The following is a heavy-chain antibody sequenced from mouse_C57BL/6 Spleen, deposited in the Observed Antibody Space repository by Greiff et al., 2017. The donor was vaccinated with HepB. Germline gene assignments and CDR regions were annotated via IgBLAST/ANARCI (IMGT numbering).Heavy chain of an antibody. D-gene: IGHD1-1*01. Sequence: EVKLMESGGDLVKPGGSLKLSCAASGFTFSSYGMSWVRQTPDKRLEWVATISSGGSYTYYPDSVKGRFTISRDNAKNTLYLQMSSLKSEDTAMYYCARYGFDYRGQGTTLTVSS. CDR1: GFTFSSYG. CDR2: ISSGGSYT. V-gene: IGHV5-6*01. CDR3: ARYGFDY. J-gene: IGHJ2*01.